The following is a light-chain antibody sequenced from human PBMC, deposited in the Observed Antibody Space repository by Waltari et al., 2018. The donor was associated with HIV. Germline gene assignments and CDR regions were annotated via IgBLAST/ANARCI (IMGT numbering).Light chain of an antibody. CDR1: SSGVENSNL. J-gene: IGLJ2*01. Sequence: QSALTPPAPVSRSPGQSITPSRTETSSGVENSNLVSWYQSFRGKAPKLLIYEVPTRPSGISSRFSGSKSGNTASLTIFDLQAEDEATYYCCSYGSSATFVVFGGGTRVTV. CDR3: CSYGSSATFVV. CDR2: EVP. V-gene: IGLV2-23*02.